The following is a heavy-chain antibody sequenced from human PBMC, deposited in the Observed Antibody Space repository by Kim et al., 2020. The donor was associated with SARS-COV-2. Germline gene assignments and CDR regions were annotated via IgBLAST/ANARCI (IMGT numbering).Heavy chain of an antibody. CDR3: AKGYYYDSSGWGALMDV. Sequence: GGSLRLSCAASGFTFDDYAMHWVRQAPGKGLEWVSGISWNSGSIGYADSVKGRFTISRDNAKNSLYLQMNSLRAEDTALYYCAKGYYYDSSGWGALMDVWGQGTTVTVSS. CDR1: GFTFDDYA. D-gene: IGHD3-22*01. V-gene: IGHV3-9*01. J-gene: IGHJ6*02. CDR2: ISWNSGSI.